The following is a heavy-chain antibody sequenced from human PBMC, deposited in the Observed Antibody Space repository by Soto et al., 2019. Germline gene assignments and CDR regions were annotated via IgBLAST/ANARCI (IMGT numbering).Heavy chain of an antibody. CDR1: GGSISSGGYY. CDR2: IYHSGST. Sequence: SETLSLTCTVSGGSISSGGYYWSWIRQHPGKGLEWIGYIYHSGSTYYNPSLKSRVTISVDTSKNQFSLKLSSVTAADTAVYYCARVAVVGATTSGYYYGMDVWGQGTTVTVSS. J-gene: IGHJ6*02. D-gene: IGHD1-26*01. V-gene: IGHV4-31*03. CDR3: ARVAVVGATTSGYYYGMDV.